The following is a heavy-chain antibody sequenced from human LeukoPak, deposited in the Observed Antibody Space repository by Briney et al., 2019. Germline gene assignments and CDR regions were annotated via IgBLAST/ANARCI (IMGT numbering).Heavy chain of an antibody. Sequence: GGSVRLSCAASGFTFSSYWMSWVRQAPGKGLEWVANIKQDGSEKYYVDSVKGRFTISRDNAKNSLYLQMNSLRAEDTAVYYCARVGLEQWLGTDYWGQGTLVTVSS. CDR2: IKQDGSEK. CDR1: GFTFSSYW. J-gene: IGHJ4*02. V-gene: IGHV3-7*03. D-gene: IGHD6-19*01. CDR3: ARVGLEQWLGTDY.